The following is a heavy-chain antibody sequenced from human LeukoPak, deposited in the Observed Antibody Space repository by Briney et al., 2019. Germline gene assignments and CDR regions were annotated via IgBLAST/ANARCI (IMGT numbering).Heavy chain of an antibody. CDR2: ISWNSGSI. D-gene: IGHD3-16*01. Sequence: GGSLRLSCAASGFTLDHYAMHWVRQAPGKGLEWVSGISWNSGSIGYADSVKGRFTISRDNAKNSLYLQMNSLRAEDTALYYCAKDQALRGWGQGTLVTVSS. CDR3: AKDQALRG. CDR1: GFTLDHYA. J-gene: IGHJ4*02. V-gene: IGHV3-9*01.